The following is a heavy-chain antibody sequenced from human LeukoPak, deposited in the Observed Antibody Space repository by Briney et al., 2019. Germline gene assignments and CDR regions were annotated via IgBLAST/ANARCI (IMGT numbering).Heavy chain of an antibody. CDR1: GFPFTSYG. J-gene: IGHJ4*02. CDR2: LSYDGSNE. CDR3: AGSWFYRDYFEY. V-gene: IGHV3-30*03. Sequence: PGGSLRLSCAPSGFPFTSYGMHRVRQAPRKGRGWVAVLSYDGSNEYYAYSVEGRFTISRDNSKNTLYLQMNSLRVEDTAVYYCAGSWFYRDYFEYWGQGTLVTVSS. D-gene: IGHD3-10*01.